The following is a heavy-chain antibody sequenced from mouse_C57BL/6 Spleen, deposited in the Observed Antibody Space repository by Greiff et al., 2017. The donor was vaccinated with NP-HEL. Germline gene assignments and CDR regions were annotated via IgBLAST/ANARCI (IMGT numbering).Heavy chain of an antibody. CDR1: GYTFTDYN. J-gene: IGHJ1*03. CDR3: ARGCEGRRDWEFDG. Sequence: VQLQQSGPELVKPGASVKMSCKASGYTFTDYNMHWVKQSHGKSLEWIGYINPNNGGTSYNQKFKGKATFTVDKSSSTAYMELRSLTSEDSAVYYGARGCEGRRDWEFDGWGTGTTVTVSS. CDR2: INPNNGGT. V-gene: IGHV1-22*01.